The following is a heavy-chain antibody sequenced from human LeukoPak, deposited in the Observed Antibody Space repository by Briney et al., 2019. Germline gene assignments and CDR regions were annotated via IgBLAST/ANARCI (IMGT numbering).Heavy chain of an antibody. CDR1: GGTFSSYA. CDR3: ATLGSSGYNFDY. CDR2: IIPILGIA. Sequence: VASVKVSCKASGGTFSSYAISWVRQAPGQGLEWMGRIIPILGIANNAQKFQGRVTMTEDTSTDTAYMELSSLRSEDTAVYYCATLGSSGYNFDYWGQGTLVTVSS. V-gene: IGHV1-69*04. J-gene: IGHJ4*02. D-gene: IGHD3-22*01.